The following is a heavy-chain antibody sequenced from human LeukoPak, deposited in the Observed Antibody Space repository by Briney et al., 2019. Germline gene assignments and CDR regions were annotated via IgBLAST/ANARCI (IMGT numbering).Heavy chain of an antibody. Sequence: PSETLSLTCTVSGGSISSSTYYWGWIRQPPGKGLEWIGSIYYSGTTYCNPSLKSRVTISVDTSKNQFSLKLSSVTAADTAVYYCARLDTSGYLLYYWGQGTLVTVSS. CDR1: GGSISSSTYY. V-gene: IGHV4-39*01. CDR2: IYYSGTT. D-gene: IGHD3-22*01. J-gene: IGHJ4*02. CDR3: ARLDTSGYLLYY.